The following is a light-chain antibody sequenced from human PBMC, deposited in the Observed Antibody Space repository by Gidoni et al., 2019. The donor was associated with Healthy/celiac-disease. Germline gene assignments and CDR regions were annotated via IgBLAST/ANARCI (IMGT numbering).Light chain of an antibody. CDR1: QSISSW. CDR3: QQYNSYPQT. V-gene: IGKV1-5*03. CDR2: KAS. J-gene: IGKJ1*01. Sequence: DIQMTQSPSTLSASVGDRVTITCRASQSISSWLAWYQQKPGKAPKLLIYKASSLESGDPSRFSGSGSGTEFTLTISSLQPDDFATYYCQQYNSYPQTFGQGTKVEIK.